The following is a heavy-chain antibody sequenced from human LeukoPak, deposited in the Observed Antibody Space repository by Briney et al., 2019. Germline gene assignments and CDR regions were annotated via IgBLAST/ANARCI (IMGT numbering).Heavy chain of an antibody. CDR1: GFTFSSYA. CDR3: ARGGDGYNWSFDY. J-gene: IGHJ4*02. V-gene: IGHV3-30-3*01. CDR2: ISYDGSNK. D-gene: IGHD5-24*01. Sequence: GRSLRLSCAASGFTFSSYAMHWVRQAPGKGLEGLAVISYDGSNKYYADSVKGRFTISRDNSKNTLHLQMNSLRAEDTAVYYCARGGDGYNWSFDYWGQGTLVTVSS.